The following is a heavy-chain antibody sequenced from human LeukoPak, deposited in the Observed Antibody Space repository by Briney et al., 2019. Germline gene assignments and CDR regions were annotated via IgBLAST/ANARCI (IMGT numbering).Heavy chain of an antibody. CDR2: ISGRGGSA. V-gene: IGHV3-23*01. D-gene: IGHD3-3*01. CDR1: GFTFSDYA. J-gene: IGHJ4*02. CDR3: AKDPTPGYYDFWSGLDY. Sequence: GGSLRLSCAASGFTFSDYAMSWVRQAPGKGLVWVSAISGRGGSANYADSVKGRFTISRDDSKNTLYLQMDSLRAEDTAVYFCAKDPTPGYYDFWSGLDYWGQGTLVTVSS.